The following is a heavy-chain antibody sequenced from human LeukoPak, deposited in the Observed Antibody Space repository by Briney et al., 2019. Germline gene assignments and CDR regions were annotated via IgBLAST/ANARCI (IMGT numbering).Heavy chain of an antibody. J-gene: IGHJ4*02. CDR2: ISGSGGST. CDR3: AKALGQQLPQFDY. V-gene: IGHV3-23*01. Sequence: GGSLRLSCAASGFTFSNAWMSWVRQAPGKGLEWVSAISGSGGSTYYADSVKGRFTISRDNSKNTLYLQMNSLRAEDTAVYYCAKALGQQLPQFDYWGQGTLVTVSS. CDR1: GFTFSNAW. D-gene: IGHD6-13*01.